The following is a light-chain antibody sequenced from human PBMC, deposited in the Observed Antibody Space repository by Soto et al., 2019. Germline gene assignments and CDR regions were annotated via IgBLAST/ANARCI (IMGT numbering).Light chain of an antibody. J-gene: IGKJ5*01. CDR2: DAS. CDR1: QSVSSY. V-gene: IGKV3-11*01. Sequence: IVLTQSPATLSLSPGERATLSCRASQSVSSYLAWYQQKPGQAHRLLIYDASNRATGIPARFSGSGSGTDFTLTSSSLEHEDVAVYYCQQRSNWLTFGQGTRLEIK. CDR3: QQRSNWLT.